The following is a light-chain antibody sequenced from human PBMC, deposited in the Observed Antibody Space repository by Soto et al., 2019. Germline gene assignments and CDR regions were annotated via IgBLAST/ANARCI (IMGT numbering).Light chain of an antibody. CDR3: QQYSSAPPGT. CDR1: QSVSSY. J-gene: IGKJ4*01. CDR2: DAS. V-gene: IGKV3-11*01. Sequence: EIVLTQSPATLSLSPGERATLSCRASQSVSSYLAWYQQKPGQAPRLLIYDASNRATGIPARFSGSGSGTDFTLTISSLQPEDFAIYYCQQYSSAPPGTFGEGTKVEIK.